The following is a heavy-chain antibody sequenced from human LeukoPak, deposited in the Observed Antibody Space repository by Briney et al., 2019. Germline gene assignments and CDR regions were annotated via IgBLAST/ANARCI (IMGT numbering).Heavy chain of an antibody. CDR1: GFFFSNYA. V-gene: IGHV4-59*12. D-gene: IGHD3-22*01. CDR3: ARKAPYYYDGSGPLGTYYFDY. CDR2: IYYSGST. J-gene: IGHJ4*02. Sequence: GSLRLSCAASGFFFSNYAMSWVRQAPGKGLEWIGGIYYSGSTYYNPSLKSRVTISVDTSKNQFSLKLNSVTAADTAVYYCARKAPYYYDGSGPLGTYYFDYWGQGTLVTVSS.